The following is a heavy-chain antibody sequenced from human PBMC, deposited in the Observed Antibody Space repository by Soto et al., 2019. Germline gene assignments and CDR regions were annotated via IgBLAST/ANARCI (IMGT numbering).Heavy chain of an antibody. CDR3: ARTYYYDSSGRSDAFDI. V-gene: IGHV1-69*13. D-gene: IGHD3-22*01. CDR1: GGTFSSYA. Sequence: SVKVSCKASGGTFSSYAISWVRQAPGQGLEWMGGIIPIFGTANYAQKFQGRVTITADESTSTAYMELSSLRSEDTAVYYCARTYYYDSSGRSDAFDIWGQGTMVTVSS. CDR2: IIPIFGTA. J-gene: IGHJ3*02.